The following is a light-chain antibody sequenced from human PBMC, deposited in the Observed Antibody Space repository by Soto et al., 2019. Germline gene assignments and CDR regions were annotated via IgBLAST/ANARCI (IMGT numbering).Light chain of an antibody. CDR3: GTWDSSLSVYV. Sequence: QAVVTQPPSVSAAPGQKVTISCSGSSSNIGKNYVSCYQQLPGTAPKLLIYDNNKRPSGIPDRFSGSKSGTSATLVITGLQTGDESDYYCGTWDSSLSVYVFGTGTKLTVL. V-gene: IGLV1-51*01. CDR1: SSNIGKNY. J-gene: IGLJ1*01. CDR2: DNN.